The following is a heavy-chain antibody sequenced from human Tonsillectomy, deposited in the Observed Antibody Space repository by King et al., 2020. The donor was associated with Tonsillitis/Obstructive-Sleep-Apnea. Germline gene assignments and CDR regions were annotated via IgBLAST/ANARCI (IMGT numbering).Heavy chain of an antibody. D-gene: IGHD1-14*01. CDR2: IFSSGST. V-gene: IGHV4-59*08. CDR3: ARQYNVYNWFDP. J-gene: IGHJ5*02. CDR1: GGSISSYY. Sequence: VQLQESGPGLVKPSETLSLTCTVSGGSISSYYWSWIRQPPGKGLGWIGYIFSSGSTNYNPPLKIRVTISVDTSKNQFSLKRSSVTAAETAVYYCARQYNVYNWFDPWGQGTLVTVSS.